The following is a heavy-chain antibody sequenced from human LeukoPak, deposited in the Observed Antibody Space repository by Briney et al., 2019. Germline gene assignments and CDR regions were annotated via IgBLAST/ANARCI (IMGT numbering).Heavy chain of an antibody. V-gene: IGHV3-15*01. J-gene: IGHJ4*02. CDR2: IKSKTDGGTT. CDR1: GFTFSNAW. D-gene: IGHD3-3*01. Sequence: PGGSLGLSCAASGFTFSNAWMSWVRQAPGKGLEWVGRIKSKTDGGTTDYAAPVKGRFTISRDDSKNTLYLQMNSLKTEDTAVYYCTTEFVLEWLSSGSPNDYWGQGTLVTVSS. CDR3: TTEFVLEWLSSGSPNDY.